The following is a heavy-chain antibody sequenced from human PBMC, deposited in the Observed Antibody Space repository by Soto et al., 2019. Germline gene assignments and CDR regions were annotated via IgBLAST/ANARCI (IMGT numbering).Heavy chain of an antibody. Sequence: EVQLVESGGGLVQPGGSLKLSCAASGFTFSGSAMHWVRQASGEGLEWVGRIRSKANSYATAYAASVKGRFTISRDDSKNTSYLQMNSLKTEDTAVYYCTRTSGGYGANDYWGQGTLVTVSS. CDR2: IRSKANSYAT. CDR3: TRTSGGYGANDY. J-gene: IGHJ4*02. D-gene: IGHD4-17*01. V-gene: IGHV3-73*02. CDR1: GFTFSGSA.